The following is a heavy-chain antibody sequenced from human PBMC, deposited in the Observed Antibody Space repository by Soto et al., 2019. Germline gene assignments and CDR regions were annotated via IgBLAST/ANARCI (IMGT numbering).Heavy chain of an antibody. V-gene: IGHV5-51*01. J-gene: IGHJ6*02. Sequence: GSLKISCKGYGYSFITYWIAWVRQKPGKGLEWMGIIDPADSETKYSPSFQGQVTISADKSINTAYLQWSSLKASDTAMYYCARLGQGGYVQGMDVWGQGTTVTVSS. CDR1: GYSFITYW. CDR2: IDPADSET. D-gene: IGHD5-12*01. CDR3: ARLGQGGYVQGMDV.